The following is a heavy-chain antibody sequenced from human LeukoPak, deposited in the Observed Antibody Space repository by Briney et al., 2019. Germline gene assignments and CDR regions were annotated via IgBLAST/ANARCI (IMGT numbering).Heavy chain of an antibody. CDR3: ARDDGSTWLLDY. CDR1: GYTFSNYA. D-gene: IGHD6-13*01. V-gene: IGHV1-3*01. CDR2: IIPGYGNT. J-gene: IGHJ4*02. Sequence: GASVKVSCKASGYTFSNYAVHWVRQAPGQSLEWMGWIIPGYGNTKYSQKFQGRVTISRDTSANTVYMELSSLRSEDTAVYYCARDDGSTWLLDYWGQGTLVTVFS.